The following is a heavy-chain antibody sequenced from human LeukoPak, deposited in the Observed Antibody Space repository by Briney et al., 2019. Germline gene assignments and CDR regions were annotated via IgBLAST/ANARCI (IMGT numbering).Heavy chain of an antibody. CDR3: ARGAPGSYCTGGSCPYFDY. CDR1: GYTFTSYD. V-gene: IGHV1-8*01. D-gene: IGHD2-15*01. Sequence: ASVKVSCKASGYTFTSYDINWVRQATGQGLEWMGWVNPNSGHTGYAQKFQGRVTMTRNTSITTAYMELSSLTSEDTAVYYCARGAPGSYCTGGSCPYFDYWGQGTLVSVSS. CDR2: VNPNSGHT. J-gene: IGHJ4*02.